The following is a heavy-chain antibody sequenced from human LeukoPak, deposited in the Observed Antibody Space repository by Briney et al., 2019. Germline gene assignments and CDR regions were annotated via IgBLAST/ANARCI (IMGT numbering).Heavy chain of an antibody. V-gene: IGHV1-46*01. CDR2: INPSGGST. CDR1: GYTFTSYY. D-gene: IGHD3-10*01. Sequence: ASVKVSCKASGYTFTSYYMHWVRQAPGQGLEWMGIINPSGGSTSYAQKFQGRVTMTRDTSTSTVYMELSSLRSEDTAVYYCARDPGVTMVRGVIPIEYSYYYYMDVWGKGTTVTVSS. J-gene: IGHJ6*03. CDR3: ARDPGVTMVRGVIPIEYSYYYYMDV.